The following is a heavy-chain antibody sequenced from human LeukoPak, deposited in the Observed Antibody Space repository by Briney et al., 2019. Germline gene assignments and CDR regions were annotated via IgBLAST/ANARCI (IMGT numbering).Heavy chain of an antibody. V-gene: IGHV4-39*01. Sequence: PSETLSLTCTVSGGSISSSSYYWGWIRQPPGKGLEWIGSIYYSGSTYYNPSLKSRVTISVDTSKNQFSLKLSSVTAADTAVYYCARARERNYSSGSYYFDYWGQGTLVTVSS. J-gene: IGHJ4*02. CDR3: ARARERNYSSGSYYFDY. CDR1: GGSISSSSYY. D-gene: IGHD6-19*01. CDR2: IYYSGST.